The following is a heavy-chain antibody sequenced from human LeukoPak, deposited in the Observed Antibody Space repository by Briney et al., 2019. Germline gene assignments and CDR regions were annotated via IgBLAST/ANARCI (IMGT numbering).Heavy chain of an antibody. CDR3: VREFDY. V-gene: IGHV4-59*01. Sequence: SETLSLTCTVSGGSISTYYWSWIRQPPGKGLEWIGYIYYTGSTNYNPSLKSRVTISGDTSKNQFSLKLSSVTAADTAVYYCVREFDYWGQGTLVTVSS. CDR2: IYYTGST. J-gene: IGHJ4*02. CDR1: GGSISTYY.